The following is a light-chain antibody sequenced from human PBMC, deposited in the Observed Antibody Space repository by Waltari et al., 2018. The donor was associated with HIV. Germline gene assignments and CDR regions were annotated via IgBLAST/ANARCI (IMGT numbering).Light chain of an antibody. Sequence: QSVLTQPPSASGTPGQRVTISCSGRSSNIGSNTVTWYQQLPGAAPKPLIYTNNQRPSGVPDRFSGSKSGTSASLAISGLQSEDEADYYCAAWDDSLSGVVFGGGTKLTVL. CDR3: AAWDDSLSGVV. J-gene: IGLJ2*01. CDR2: TNN. CDR1: SSNIGSNT. V-gene: IGLV1-44*01.